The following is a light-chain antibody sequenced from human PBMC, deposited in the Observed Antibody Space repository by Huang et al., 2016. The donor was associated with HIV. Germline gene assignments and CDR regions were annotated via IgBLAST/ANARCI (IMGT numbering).Light chain of an antibody. CDR3: QQYGTLLT. CDR1: QSVSNNY. CDR2: GAS. V-gene: IGKV3-20*01. Sequence: EIVLTQYPGTLSLSPGERATLSGRASQSVSNNYLALDQQKPGQAPRLLLYGASSRATGIPDRFSGSGSGTGFTLTISRLEPEDFAVYFCQQYGTLLTFGGGTKVEI. J-gene: IGKJ4*01.